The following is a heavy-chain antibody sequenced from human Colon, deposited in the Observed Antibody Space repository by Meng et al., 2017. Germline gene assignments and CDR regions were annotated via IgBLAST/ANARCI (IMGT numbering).Heavy chain of an antibody. D-gene: IGHD3-16*01. CDR3: ARDYWGSLDF. V-gene: IGHV4-61*08. J-gene: IGHJ4*02. CDR1: GGSVRSPDRQ. CDR2: ATIDYANT. Sequence: VQLQRLDVLRVWLSVSRSPICVVFGGSVRSPDRQWGWFRHPPGRGLEWSSYATIDYANTNSNPSLKRRVNVSLDTSKHQCSLNVRSVTAADTAVYYCARDYWGSLDFWGQGILVTVSS.